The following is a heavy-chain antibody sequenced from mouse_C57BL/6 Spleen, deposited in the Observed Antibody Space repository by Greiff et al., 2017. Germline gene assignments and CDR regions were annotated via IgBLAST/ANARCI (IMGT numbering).Heavy chain of an antibody. V-gene: IGHV1-59*01. Sequence: QVQLQQPGAELVRPGTSVKLSCKASGYTFTSYWMHWVKQRPGQGLEWIGVIDPSDSYTNYNQKFKGKATLTVDTSSSTAYMQLSSLTSEDSAVYYCARPIANWDQSYIDDWGQGTTLTVSS. CDR3: ARPIANWDQSYIDD. CDR2: IDPSDSYT. J-gene: IGHJ2*01. CDR1: GYTFTSYW. D-gene: IGHD4-1*01.